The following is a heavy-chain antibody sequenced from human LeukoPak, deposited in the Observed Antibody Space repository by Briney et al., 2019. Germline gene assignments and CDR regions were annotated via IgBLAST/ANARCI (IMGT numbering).Heavy chain of an antibody. Sequence: GGSLRLSCAASGFTFSNAWMSWVRQAPGKGLEWVGRIKSKTDGGTTDYAAPVKGRFTISRDDSKNTLYLQMNSLKTEDTAVYYCTPQPSRSYSIDYWGQGTLVTVSS. CDR3: TPQPSRSYSIDY. CDR1: GFTFSNAW. D-gene: IGHD1-26*01. V-gene: IGHV3-15*01. CDR2: IKSKTDGGTT. J-gene: IGHJ4*02.